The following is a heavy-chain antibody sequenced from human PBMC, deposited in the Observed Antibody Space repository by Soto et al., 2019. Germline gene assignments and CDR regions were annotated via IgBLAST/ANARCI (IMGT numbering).Heavy chain of an antibody. J-gene: IGHJ4*02. V-gene: IGHV3-9*01. D-gene: IGHD5-18*01. CDR3: AKGRVQLWQNYYFDY. CDR2: ISWNSGSI. Sequence: GGSLRLSCAASGFTFDDYAMHWVRQAPGKGLEWVSGISWNSGSIGYADSVKGRFTISRDNAKNSLYLQMNSLRAEDTALYYCAKGRVQLWQNYYFDYWGQGTLVTVS. CDR1: GFTFDDYA.